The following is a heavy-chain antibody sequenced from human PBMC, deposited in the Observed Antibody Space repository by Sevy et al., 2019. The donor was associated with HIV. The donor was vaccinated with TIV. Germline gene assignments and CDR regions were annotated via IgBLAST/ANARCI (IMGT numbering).Heavy chain of an antibody. Sequence: GGSLRLSCAASGFTFSSYAMHWVRQAPGKGLEWVAVISYDGSNKYYADSLKGRFTIPRDNSKNTLYLQMNILRAEETAVYSCARAKYYYGSGSSTDAFDIWGQGTMVTVSS. CDR2: ISYDGSNK. J-gene: IGHJ3*02. CDR3: ARAKYYYGSGSSTDAFDI. D-gene: IGHD3-10*01. V-gene: IGHV3-30-3*01. CDR1: GFTFSSYA.